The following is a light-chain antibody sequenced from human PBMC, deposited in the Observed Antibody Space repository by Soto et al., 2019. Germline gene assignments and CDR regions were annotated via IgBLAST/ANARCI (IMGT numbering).Light chain of an antibody. J-gene: IGLJ2*01. Sequence: NFMLTQPHSVSASPGKTVTISCTRSRGSIASNYVQWFQQRPGTSPTTVIYEDNRRPSGVPDRFSGSIDSSSNSASLTISGLKTEDEADYYCQSYDSSNRGVFGGGTKLTVL. V-gene: IGLV6-57*01. CDR1: RGSIASNY. CDR3: QSYDSSNRGV. CDR2: EDN.